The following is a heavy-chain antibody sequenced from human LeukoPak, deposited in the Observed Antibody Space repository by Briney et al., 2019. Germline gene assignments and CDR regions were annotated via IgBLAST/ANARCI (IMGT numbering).Heavy chain of an antibody. D-gene: IGHD6-13*01. CDR3: ARGQGIAAAGIQNDY. CDR2: INPNSGGT. V-gene: IGHV1-2*02. CDR1: GYTFTGYY. J-gene: IGHJ4*02. Sequence: ASVKVSCKASGYTFTGYYMHWVRQAPGQGLEWMGWINPNSGGTNYAQKFQGRVTMTRDTSISTAYMELSRLRSDDTAVYYCARGQGIAAAGIQNDYWGQGTLVTVSS.